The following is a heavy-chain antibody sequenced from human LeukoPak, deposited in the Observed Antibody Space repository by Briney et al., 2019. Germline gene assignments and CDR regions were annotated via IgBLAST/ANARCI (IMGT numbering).Heavy chain of an antibody. Sequence: PGGSLRLSCAASGFTFSNYWIHWVRQAPGKGPVWVSHVNNDASNTGYADSVKGRFTISRDNAKNTLYLQMNSLRAEDTAVYYCARGRSGYYHDYWGQGTLVTVSS. CDR2: VNNDASNT. CDR3: ARGRSGYYHDY. D-gene: IGHD3-3*01. J-gene: IGHJ4*02. V-gene: IGHV3-74*01. CDR1: GFTFSNYW.